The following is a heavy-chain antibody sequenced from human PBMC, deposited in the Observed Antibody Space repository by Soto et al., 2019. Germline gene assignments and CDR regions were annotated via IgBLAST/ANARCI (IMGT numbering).Heavy chain of an antibody. V-gene: IGHV4-34*01. D-gene: IGHD3-9*01. CDR3: ARDRHILTGYYRDNYYYGMDV. Sequence: SETLSLTCAVYGGSFSGYYWSWIRQPPGKGLEWIVEINHSGSTNYNPSLKSRVTISVDTSKNQFSLKLSSVTAADTAVYYCARDRHILTGYYRDNYYYGMDVWGQGTTVT. CDR2: INHSGST. CDR1: GGSFSGYY. J-gene: IGHJ6*02.